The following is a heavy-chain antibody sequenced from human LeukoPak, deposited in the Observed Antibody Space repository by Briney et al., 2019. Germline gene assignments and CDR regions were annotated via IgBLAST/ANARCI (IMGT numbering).Heavy chain of an antibody. CDR3: ARDSFALFGIVMVRGVILPNFDY. Sequence: ASVKVSCKASGYTFTDYGISWVRQAPGQGLEWMGWISAYNGDTNYAQNLQGRVTMTTDTSASTAYMELRSLRSDDTAVYYCARDSFALFGIVMVRGVILPNFDYWGQGTLVTVSS. J-gene: IGHJ4*02. CDR2: ISAYNGDT. D-gene: IGHD3-10*01. CDR1: GYTFTDYG. V-gene: IGHV1-18*01.